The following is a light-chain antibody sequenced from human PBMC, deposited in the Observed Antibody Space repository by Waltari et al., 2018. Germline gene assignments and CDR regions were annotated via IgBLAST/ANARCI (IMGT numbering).Light chain of an antibody. J-gene: IGKJ4*01. Sequence: DTVLTQSPATLSLSPGERATLSCRASQSVRNVLAWYQQKPGQAPRLLIYDTSNRATGIPARFSGSGFGTDFTLTISSLEPEDFAVYYCQQRSNWPLTFGGGTKVEIK. CDR2: DTS. CDR1: QSVRNV. CDR3: QQRSNWPLT. V-gene: IGKV3-11*01.